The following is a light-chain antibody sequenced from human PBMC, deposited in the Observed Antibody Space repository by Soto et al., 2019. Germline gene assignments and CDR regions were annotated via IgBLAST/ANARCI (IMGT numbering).Light chain of an antibody. V-gene: IGLV2-14*01. Sequence: QSALTQPASVSGSRGQSITISCTGTSSDVGAYNYVSWYRQHPGKAPKLMIYEVSNRPSGVSDRFSGSKSGNTASLTISGLQAEDEADYYCSSYTSSSTLVVFGGGTKVTVL. CDR3: SSYTSSSTLVV. J-gene: IGLJ2*01. CDR2: EVS. CDR1: SSDVGAYNY.